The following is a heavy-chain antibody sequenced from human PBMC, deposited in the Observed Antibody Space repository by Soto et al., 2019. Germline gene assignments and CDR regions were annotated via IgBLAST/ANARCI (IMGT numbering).Heavy chain of an antibody. CDR1: GYSCSDYY. CDR2: FNPKDKTT. D-gene: IGHD3-10*01. J-gene: IGHJ5*02. Sequence: QVHLVQSGAEVKTPGASVKVSCRPSGYSCSDYYLHWVRQAPGQGLEWMGVFNPKDKTTTYAQKLKGRVTMTTAASTSTVYMELTSLRSEDTAVYYCATGRGGFDVWGQGTLVTVSS. CDR3: ATGRGGFDV. V-gene: IGHV1-46*04.